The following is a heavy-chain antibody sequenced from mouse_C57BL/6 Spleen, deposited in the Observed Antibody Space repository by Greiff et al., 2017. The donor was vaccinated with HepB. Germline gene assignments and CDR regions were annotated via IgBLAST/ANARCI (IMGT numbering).Heavy chain of an antibody. V-gene: IGHV1-76*01. CDR1: GYTFTDYY. D-gene: IGHD2-1*01. CDR3: ARDAGNYALFAY. J-gene: IGHJ3*01. CDR2: IYPGSGNT. Sequence: VQLQQSGAELVRPGASVKLSCKASGYTFTDYYINWVKQRPGQGLEWIARIYPGSGNTYYNEKFKGKATLTAEKSSSTAYMQLSSLTSEDSAVYFCARDAGNYALFAYWGQGTLVTVSA.